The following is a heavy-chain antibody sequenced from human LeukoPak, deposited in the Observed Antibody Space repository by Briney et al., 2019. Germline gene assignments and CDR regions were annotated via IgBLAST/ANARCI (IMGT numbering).Heavy chain of an antibody. CDR3: ARGGPYVLLWFGELSVPDGNGPDY. Sequence: ASVKVSCKASGYTFTGYYMHWVRQAPGQGLEWMGWINPNSGGTNYAQKFQGRVTMTRDTSISTAYMELSRLRSDDTAVYYCARGGPYVLLWFGELSVPDGNGPDYWGQGTLVTVSS. V-gene: IGHV1-2*02. CDR1: GYTFTGYY. CDR2: INPNSGGT. D-gene: IGHD3-10*01. J-gene: IGHJ4*02.